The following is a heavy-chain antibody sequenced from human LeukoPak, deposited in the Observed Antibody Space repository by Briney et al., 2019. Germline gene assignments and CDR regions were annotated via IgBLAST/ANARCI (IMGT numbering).Heavy chain of an antibody. D-gene: IGHD2-15*01. CDR2: IYYSGST. CDR1: GGSITTSNYY. Sequence: TSETLSLTCTVSGGSITTSNYYWGCIRQPPGKGLEWIGTIYYSGSTYYNPSLKSRVTISVDTSKNESSLKLSSVTAADTAVYYCATQLGGSRRIDYWGQGALVTVSS. J-gene: IGHJ4*02. V-gene: IGHV4-39*01. CDR3: ATQLGGSRRIDY.